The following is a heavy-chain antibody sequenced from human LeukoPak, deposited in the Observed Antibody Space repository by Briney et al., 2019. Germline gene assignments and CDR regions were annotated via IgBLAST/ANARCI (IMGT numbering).Heavy chain of an antibody. D-gene: IGHD6-13*01. CDR3: ACSIAAAGTHFSFDY. Sequence: PGGSLRLSCAGSGFIFNNYAMHWVRQPPGKGLEWVAVISYDGGNKYYADSVKGRFTISRDNSKNTLYLQMNSLRAEDTAVYYCACSIAAAGTHFSFDYWGQGTLVTVSS. J-gene: IGHJ4*02. CDR2: ISYDGGNK. V-gene: IGHV3-30*03. CDR1: GFIFNNYA.